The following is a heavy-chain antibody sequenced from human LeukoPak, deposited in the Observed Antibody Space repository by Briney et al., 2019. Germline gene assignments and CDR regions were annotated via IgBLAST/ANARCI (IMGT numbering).Heavy chain of an antibody. CDR1: GGSISSGSYY. CDR3: ARGPPGDWYFDL. J-gene: IGHJ2*01. V-gene: IGHV4-61*02. CDR2: IYTSGST. Sequence: PSETLSLTCTVSGGSISSGSYYWSWIRQPAGTGLEWLGRIYTSGSTNYNPSLKSRVTISVDTSKNQFSLKLSSVTAADTAVYYCARGPPGDWYFDLWGRGTLVTVSS.